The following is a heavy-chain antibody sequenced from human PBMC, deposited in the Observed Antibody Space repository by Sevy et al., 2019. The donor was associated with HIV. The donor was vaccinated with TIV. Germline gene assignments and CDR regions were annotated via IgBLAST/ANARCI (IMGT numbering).Heavy chain of an antibody. CDR2: ILGSGYT. J-gene: IGHJ4*02. CDR1: GGSVSTGGYY. CDR3: ARYIAVPGFDF. D-gene: IGHD5-12*01. V-gene: IGHV4-61*02. Sequence: SETQSLTCTVSGGSVSTGGYYWSWIRQSAGKGLEWIGRILGSGYTDYNPSLKSRVTISRDTSKSQFSLTLTSVTAADTAMYYCARYIAVPGFDFWGQGIQVTVSS.